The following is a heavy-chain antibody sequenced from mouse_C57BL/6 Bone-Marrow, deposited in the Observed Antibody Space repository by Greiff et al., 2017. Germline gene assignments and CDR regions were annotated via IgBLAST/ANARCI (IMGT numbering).Heavy chain of an antibody. D-gene: IGHD1-1*02. V-gene: IGHV1-61*01. CDR2: IYPSDSET. J-gene: IGHJ3*01. Sequence: QVQLQQPGAELVRPGSSVKLSCKASGYTFTSYWMDWVKQRPGQGLEWIGNIYPSDSETHYNQKFKDKAKLTVNKSSSTVYRQLSSLTSEDSAVYYCASWGYGAVAYWGQGTLVTVSA. CDR1: GYTFTSYW. CDR3: ASWGYGAVAY.